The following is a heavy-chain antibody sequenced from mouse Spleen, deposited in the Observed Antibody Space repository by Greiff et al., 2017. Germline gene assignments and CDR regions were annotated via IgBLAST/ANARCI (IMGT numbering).Heavy chain of an antibody. CDR2: ISYDGSN. Sequence: ESGPGLVKPSQSLSLTCSVTGYSITSGYYWNWIRQFPGNKLEWMGYISYDGSNNYNPSLKNRISITRDTSKNQFFLKLNSVTTEDTATYYCAALGRRWYFDVWGAGTTVTVSS. CDR1: GYSITSGYY. J-gene: IGHJ1*01. CDR3: AALGRRWYFDV. D-gene: IGHD4-1*01. V-gene: IGHV3-6*01.